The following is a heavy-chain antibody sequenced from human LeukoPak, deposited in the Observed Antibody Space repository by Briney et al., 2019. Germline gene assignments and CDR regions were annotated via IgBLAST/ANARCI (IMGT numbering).Heavy chain of an antibody. CDR3: AKARGGDYMNWFDP. D-gene: IGHD3-10*01. CDR2: ISGSGGST. J-gene: IGHJ5*02. Sequence: GGSLRLSCAASRFTFSSYAMSWVRQAPGKGLEWVSAISGSGGSTYYADSVKGRFTISRDNSKNTLYLQMNSLRAEDTAVYYCAKARGGDYMNWFDPWGQGTLVTVSS. V-gene: IGHV3-23*01. CDR1: RFTFSSYA.